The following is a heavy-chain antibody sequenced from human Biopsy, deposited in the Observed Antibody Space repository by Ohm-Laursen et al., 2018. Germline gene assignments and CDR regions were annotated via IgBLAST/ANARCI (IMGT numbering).Heavy chain of an antibody. V-gene: IGHV4-59*07. CDR2: IYYTGHT. J-gene: IGHJ4*02. Sequence: SDTLSLTCTVSGDSISSYYWSWIRQPPGKGLEWIGFIYYTGHTNYNPSLKSRATISVDTSKNQFSLKVISVTAADTAVYYCARLTGDPALWGQGILVTVSS. CDR1: GDSISSYY. CDR3: ARLTGDPAL. D-gene: IGHD7-27*01.